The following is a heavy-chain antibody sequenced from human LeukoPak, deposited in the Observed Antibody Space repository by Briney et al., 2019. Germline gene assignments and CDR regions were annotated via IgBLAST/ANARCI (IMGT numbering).Heavy chain of an antibody. CDR2: ISAYNGNT. V-gene: IGHV1-18*01. Sequence: ASVKVSCKASGYTFTSYGISWVRQAPGQGLEWMGWISAYNGNTNYAQKLQGRVTMTTGTSTSTAYMELRSLRSDDTAVYYCARASYGSSGYYSYYFDYWGQGTLVTVSS. CDR1: GYTFTSYG. D-gene: IGHD3-22*01. J-gene: IGHJ4*02. CDR3: ARASYGSSGYYSYYFDY.